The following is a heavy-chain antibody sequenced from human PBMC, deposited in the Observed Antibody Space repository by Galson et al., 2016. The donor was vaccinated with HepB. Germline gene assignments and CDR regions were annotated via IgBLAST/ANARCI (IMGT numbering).Heavy chain of an antibody. J-gene: IGHJ6*02. V-gene: IGHV1-8*02. CDR1: GYSFTNYQ. CDR3: ARMTISGGYYGMDV. D-gene: IGHD3-3*01. Sequence: SVKVSCKGSGYSFTNYQINWVRQATGQGPEWLGWMNPNSGNTLYAQKFWGRVTMTSDTSISTAYTELSSLRSEDTAVYYCARMTISGGYYGMDVWGQGTTVTVSS. CDR2: MNPNSGNT.